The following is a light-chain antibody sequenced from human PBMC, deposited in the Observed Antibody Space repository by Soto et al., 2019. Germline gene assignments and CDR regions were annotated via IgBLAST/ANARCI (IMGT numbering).Light chain of an antibody. CDR2: GAS. CDR3: QQYGTSFWT. Sequence: DIVLTQSPGTLSLSPGERATLSCRTSQSVSSNYLAWYQQKPGQAPRLLIYGASTRATGIPDRFSGSGSGADFTLTISILEPEDFAVYYCQQYGTSFWTFGQGTKVDIK. J-gene: IGKJ1*01. CDR1: QSVSSNY. V-gene: IGKV3-20*01.